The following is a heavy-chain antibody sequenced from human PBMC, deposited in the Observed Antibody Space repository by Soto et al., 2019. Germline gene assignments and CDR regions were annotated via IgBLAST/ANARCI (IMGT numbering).Heavy chain of an antibody. V-gene: IGHV1-69*13. CDR3: ASGRREQLASD. D-gene: IGHD6-6*01. Sequence: SVKVSCKASGGTFSSYAISWVRQAPGQGLEWMGGIIPIFGTAHYAQKFQGRVTITADESTRTAYTELSSLRSEDTAVYYCASGRREQLASDWGQGTLVTVSS. J-gene: IGHJ4*02. CDR1: GGTFSSYA. CDR2: IIPIFGTA.